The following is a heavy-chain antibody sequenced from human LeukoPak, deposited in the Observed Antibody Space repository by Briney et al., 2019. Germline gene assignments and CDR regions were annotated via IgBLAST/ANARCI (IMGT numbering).Heavy chain of an antibody. CDR1: GGTFSSYS. V-gene: IGHV1-69*01. J-gene: IGHJ4*02. CDR3: ARDRGYSYGYSGIGSDY. Sequence: AAVKVSCKGSGGTFSSYSISGVQPAPRQGVEWMGGVIPIFGTASYAQKFQGRVTITADESTSTAYMELSSLRSEDTAVYYCARDRGYSYGYSGIGSDYWGQGTLVTVSS. D-gene: IGHD5-18*01. CDR2: VIPIFGTA.